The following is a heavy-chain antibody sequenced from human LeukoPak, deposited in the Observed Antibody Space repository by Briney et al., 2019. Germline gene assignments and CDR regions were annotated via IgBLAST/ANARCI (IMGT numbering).Heavy chain of an antibody. CDR2: IYSGGST. CDR3: AKDSHCSSTSCYGGLKY. D-gene: IGHD2-2*01. V-gene: IGHV3-66*02. Sequence: PGGSLRLSCAASGFTVSSNYMSWVRQAPGKGLEWVSVIYSGGSTYYADSVKGRFTISRDNSKNTLYLQMNSLRAEDTAVYYCAKDSHCSSTSCYGGLKYWGQGTLVTVSS. CDR1: GFTVSSNY. J-gene: IGHJ4*02.